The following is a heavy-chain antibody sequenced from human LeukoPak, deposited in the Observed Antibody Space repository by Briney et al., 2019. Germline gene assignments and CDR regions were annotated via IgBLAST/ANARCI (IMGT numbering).Heavy chain of an antibody. J-gene: IGHJ5*02. CDR1: GYTFTSYY. Sequence: ASVKVSCKASGYTFTSYYLHWVRQAPGQGLEWMGIINPRTGTTKYAQKFQGRVTMTRDTSTSTVYMDLSSLRSEDTAVYYCARDPYDFWSGASMGNWSDPWGQGTLVTVSS. CDR3: ARDPYDFWSGASMGNWSDP. D-gene: IGHD3-3*01. CDR2: INPRTGTT. V-gene: IGHV1-46*01.